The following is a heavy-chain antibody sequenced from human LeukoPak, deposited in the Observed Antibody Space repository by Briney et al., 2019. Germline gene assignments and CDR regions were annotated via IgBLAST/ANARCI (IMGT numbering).Heavy chain of an antibody. J-gene: IGHJ5*02. V-gene: IGHV1-2*06. D-gene: IGHD3-22*01. CDR1: GYTFTGYY. Sequence: ASVKVSCKASGYTFTGYYMHWVRQAPGRGLEWMGRINPNSGGTNYAQKFQGRVTMTRDTSISTAYMELSRLRSDDTAVYYCARDRGFSGEWYSDSSGYSNWFDPWGQGTLVTVSS. CDR3: ARDRGFSGEWYSDSSGYSNWFDP. CDR2: INPNSGGT.